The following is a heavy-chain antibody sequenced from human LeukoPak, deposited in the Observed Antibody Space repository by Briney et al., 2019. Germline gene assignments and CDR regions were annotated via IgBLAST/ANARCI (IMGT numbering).Heavy chain of an antibody. CDR1: GGTFSSYA. D-gene: IGHD3-10*02. CDR2: IIPIFGTA. J-gene: IGHJ6*04. CDR3: AELGITMIGGV. V-gene: IGHV1-69*06. Sequence: GTSVKVSCKASGGTFSSYAISWVRQAPGEGLEWMGGIIPIFGTANYAQKFQGRVTITADKSTSTAYMELSSLRAEDTAVYYCAELGITMIGGVWGKGTTVTISS.